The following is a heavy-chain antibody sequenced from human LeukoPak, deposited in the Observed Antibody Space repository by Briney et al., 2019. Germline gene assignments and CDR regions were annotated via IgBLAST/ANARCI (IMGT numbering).Heavy chain of an antibody. D-gene: IGHD2-21*02. CDR1: GGSISSSNW. Sequence: SGTLSLTCAVSGGSISSSNWWSWVRQPPGKGLEWIGEIYHSGSTNYSPSLKSRVTISVDKSKNQFSLKLSSVTAADTAVYYCARAQYCGGDCYDFGSYYYYYYGMDVWGQGTTVTVSS. J-gene: IGHJ6*02. CDR3: ARAQYCGGDCYDFGSYYYYYYGMDV. CDR2: IYHSGST. V-gene: IGHV4-4*02.